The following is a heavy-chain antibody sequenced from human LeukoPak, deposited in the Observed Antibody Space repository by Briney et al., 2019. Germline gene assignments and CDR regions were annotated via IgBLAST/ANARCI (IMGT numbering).Heavy chain of an antibody. CDR1: GYTFTTFG. J-gene: IGHJ6*03. CDR3: ARVPRRYYYYYMDV. Sequence: GASVKVSCKASGYTFTTFGVTWVRQAPRQGLEWMGWISAYNGDTNYAQKFQGRVTITTDGSTSTAYMELSSLRSEDTAVYYCARVPRRYYYYYMDVWGKGTTVTISS. CDR2: ISAYNGDT. V-gene: IGHV1-18*01.